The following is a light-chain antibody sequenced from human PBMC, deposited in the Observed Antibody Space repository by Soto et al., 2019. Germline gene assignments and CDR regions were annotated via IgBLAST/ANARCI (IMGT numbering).Light chain of an antibody. V-gene: IGKV3-20*01. Sequence: EIVLTRSPGTLSLSPGERATLSCRASQSVSSSYLAWYQQKPGQAPRLLIYGASSRATGIPDRFSGSGSGTDFTLTISRLEPEDFAVYYRQQYGSSPVTFGQGTKVDIK. CDR2: GAS. CDR3: QQYGSSPVT. CDR1: QSVSSSY. J-gene: IGKJ1*01.